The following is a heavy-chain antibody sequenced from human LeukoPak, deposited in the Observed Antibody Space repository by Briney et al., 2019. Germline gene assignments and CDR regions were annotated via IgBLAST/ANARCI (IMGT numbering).Heavy chain of an antibody. CDR2: INHSGST. Sequence: PSETLSLTCTVSGGSISSYYWSWIRQPPGKGLEWIGEINHSGSTNYNPSLKSRVTISVDTSKNQFSLKLSSVTAADTAVYYCATILTRYCSSTSCERQVDYWGQGTLVTVSS. CDR1: GGSISSYY. V-gene: IGHV4-34*01. D-gene: IGHD2-2*01. J-gene: IGHJ4*02. CDR3: ATILTRYCSSTSCERQVDY.